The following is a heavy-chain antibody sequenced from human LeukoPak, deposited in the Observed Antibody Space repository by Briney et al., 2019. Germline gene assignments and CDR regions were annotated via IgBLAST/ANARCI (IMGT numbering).Heavy chain of an antibody. CDR1: GGSFSGYY. V-gene: IGHV4-34*01. D-gene: IGHD3-22*01. J-gene: IGHJ4*02. CDR3: ARGPGYYDSSGYYEI. CDR2: INHSGST. Sequence: KPSETLFLTCAVYGGSFSGYYWSWIRQPPGKGLEWIGEINHSGSTNYNPSLKSRVTISVDTSKNQFSLKLSSVTAADTAVYYCARGPGYYDSSGYYEIWGQGTLVTVSS.